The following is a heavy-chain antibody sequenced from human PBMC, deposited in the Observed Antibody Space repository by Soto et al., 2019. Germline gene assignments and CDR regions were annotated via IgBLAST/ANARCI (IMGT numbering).Heavy chain of an antibody. Sequence: EVALLESGGGLVQPGGSLRLSREVSGVAFSFYSMSWVRQAPGKGLEWVASISGNGATTYYAASGKGRFTFSRDNSKNTVHLQMNSLRGEDTAVYYCAKGRIAVAAGAFDSWGPGTRVIVSS. D-gene: IGHD6-19*01. CDR2: ISGNGATT. J-gene: IGHJ3*01. CDR1: GVAFSFYS. V-gene: IGHV3-23*01. CDR3: AKGRIAVAAGAFDS.